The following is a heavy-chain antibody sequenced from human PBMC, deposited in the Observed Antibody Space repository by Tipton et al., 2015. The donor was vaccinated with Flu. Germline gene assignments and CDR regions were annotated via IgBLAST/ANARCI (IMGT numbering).Heavy chain of an antibody. CDR2: VHQTGST. J-gene: IGHJ4*02. Sequence: TLSLTCSVSGDSIASPYYWAWIRQPPGKGLEWIGNVHQTGSTYYNPSLTSRVTIAVDRPRNRFSLRLTSVTAADTAVYYCAGGTGARSSGADDWGQGTLVTVSS. V-gene: IGHV4-38-2*02. CDR1: GDSIASPYY. D-gene: IGHD6-6*01. CDR3: AGGTGARSSGADD.